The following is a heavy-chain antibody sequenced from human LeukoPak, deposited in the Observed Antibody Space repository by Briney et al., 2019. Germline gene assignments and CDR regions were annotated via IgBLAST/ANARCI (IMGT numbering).Heavy chain of an antibody. D-gene: IGHD4-23*01. J-gene: IGHJ4*02. CDR3: AREISPSVVPYFDY. V-gene: IGHV1-2*02. Sequence: ASVKVSCKASGYTFTGYYMHWVRQAPGQGLEWMGWINPNSGGTNYAQKFQGRVTMTRDTSISTAYMELSRLRSDDTAAYYCAREISPSVVPYFDYWGQGTLVTVSS. CDR1: GYTFTGYY. CDR2: INPNSGGT.